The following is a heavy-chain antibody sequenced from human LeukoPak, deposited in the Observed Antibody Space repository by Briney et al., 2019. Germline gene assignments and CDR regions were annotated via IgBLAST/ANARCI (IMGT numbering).Heavy chain of an antibody. CDR2: INPNSGGT. D-gene: IGHD3-10*01. Sequence: ASVKVSCKASGYTFTGYYMHWVRQAPGQGLEWMGWINPNSGGTNYAQKFQGRVTMTRDTSISTTYMELSRLRSDDTAVYYCARDNYYGSGSYLPPGGIDYWGQGTLVTVSS. V-gene: IGHV1-2*02. CDR3: ARDNYYGSGSYLPPGGIDY. J-gene: IGHJ4*02. CDR1: GYTFTGYY.